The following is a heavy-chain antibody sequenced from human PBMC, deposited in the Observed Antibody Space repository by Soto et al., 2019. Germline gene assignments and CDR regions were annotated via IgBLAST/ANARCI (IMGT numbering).Heavy chain of an antibody. D-gene: IGHD3-3*01. V-gene: IGHV4-34*01. CDR2: INHSGST. J-gene: IGHJ6*04. CDR1: GGSFSGYY. CDR3: ARGLGYYDFWSGKHYYYGMDV. Sequence: SETLSLTCAVYGGSFSGYYWSWIRQPPGKGLEWIGEINHSGSTNYNPSLKSRVTISVDTSKNQFSLKLSSVTAADTAVYYCARGLGYYDFWSGKHYYYGMDVWGKGTTVTVST.